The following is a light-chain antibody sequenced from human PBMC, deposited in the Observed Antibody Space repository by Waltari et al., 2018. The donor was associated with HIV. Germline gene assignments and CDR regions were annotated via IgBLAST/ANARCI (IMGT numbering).Light chain of an antibody. CDR1: SSDVGAYNL. Sequence: QTALTQPASVSGSPGQSITISCTGTSSDVGAYNLVPWYPQHPGKAPRLIIYDVSERPAGVSNRFTGSKSGNTASLTISGLQAEDEADYYCCSYVSEIVPCVFGGGTKLTVL. CDR2: DVS. V-gene: IGLV2-23*02. CDR3: CSYVSEIVPCV. J-gene: IGLJ3*02.